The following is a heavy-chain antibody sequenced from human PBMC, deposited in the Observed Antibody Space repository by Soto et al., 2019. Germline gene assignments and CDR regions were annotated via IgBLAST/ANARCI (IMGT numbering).Heavy chain of an antibody. CDR3: ASGHTIFGVVKTLDAFAI. J-gene: IGHJ3*02. V-gene: IGHV1-69*13. CDR2: IIPIFGTA. CDR1: GGTFSSYA. Sequence: SVKVSCKASGGTFSSYAISWVRQAPGQGLEWMGGIIPIFGTANYAQKFQGRVTITADESTSTAYMELSSLRSEDTAVYYCASGHTIFGVVKTLDAFAICGQGTMVIVSS. D-gene: IGHD3-3*01.